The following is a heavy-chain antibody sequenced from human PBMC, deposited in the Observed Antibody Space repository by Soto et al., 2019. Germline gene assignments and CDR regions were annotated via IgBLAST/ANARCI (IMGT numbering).Heavy chain of an antibody. J-gene: IGHJ4*02. D-gene: IGHD5-12*01. CDR2: IVVGSGNT. CDR1: GFTFTSSA. Sequence: SVKVSCKASGFTFTSSAVQWVRQARGQRLEWIGWIVVGSGNTNYAQKFQERVTITRDMSTSTAYMELSSLRSEDTAVYYCAVGRDGYNDYFDYWGQGTLVTSPQ. CDR3: AVGRDGYNDYFDY. V-gene: IGHV1-58*01.